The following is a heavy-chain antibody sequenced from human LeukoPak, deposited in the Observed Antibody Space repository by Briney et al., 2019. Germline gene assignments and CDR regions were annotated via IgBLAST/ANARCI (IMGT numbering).Heavy chain of an antibody. CDR1: GGAISSYY. Sequence: NPSETPSLTCTVSGGAISSYYWCWIRQPPGKGLEWIGYIYYSGSTNSNPSLKSRVTISLDTSKNQFSLKLSSVTAADTAVYYCARAGQFISARPITFDYWGQGSLVTVSS. CDR2: IYYSGST. CDR3: ARAGQFISARPITFDY. V-gene: IGHV4-59*01. J-gene: IGHJ4*02. D-gene: IGHD6-6*01.